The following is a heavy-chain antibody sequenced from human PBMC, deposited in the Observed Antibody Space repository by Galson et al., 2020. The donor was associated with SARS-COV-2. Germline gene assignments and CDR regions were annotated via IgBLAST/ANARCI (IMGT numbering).Heavy chain of an antibody. CDR3: ARIAVAVPHYYYGMAV. V-gene: IGHV2-70*11. J-gene: IGHJ6*02. CDR2: IDWDDDK. CDR1: GFSLSTSGMC. Sequence: SGPTLVKPTQTLTLTCTFSGFSLSTSGMCVSWIRQPPGKALEWLARIDWDDDKYYSTSLKTRLTISKDTSKNQVVLTMTNMDPVDTATYYCARIAVAVPHYYYGMAVWGHGTTVTVSS. D-gene: IGHD6-13*01.